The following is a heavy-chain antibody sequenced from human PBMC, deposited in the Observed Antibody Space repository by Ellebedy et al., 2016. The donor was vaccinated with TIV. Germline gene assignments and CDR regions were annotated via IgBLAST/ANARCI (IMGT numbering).Heavy chain of an antibody. J-gene: IGHJ6*02. CDR1: GFTFSSYG. Sequence: PGGSLRLSCAASGFTFSSYGMHWVRQAPGKGLEWVAVIWYDGSNKYYADSVKGRFTISRDNSKNTLYLQMNSLRAEDTAVYYCARAAVAGYYYGMDVWGQGTTVTVSS. D-gene: IGHD6-19*01. CDR3: ARAAVAGYYYGMDV. V-gene: IGHV3-33*01. CDR2: IWYDGSNK.